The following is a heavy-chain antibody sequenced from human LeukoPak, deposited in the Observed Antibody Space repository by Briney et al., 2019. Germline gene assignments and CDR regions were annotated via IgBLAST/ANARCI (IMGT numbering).Heavy chain of an antibody. V-gene: IGHV4-4*02. CDR3: ARARSRDGYNFLPPHFES. D-gene: IGHD5-24*01. J-gene: IGHJ4*02. CDR2: IHHIGSG. Sequence: RSEALSLTCAAFGGAISCPDWWRWVRQPPGLGLERMGGIHHIGSGNYNPSLKSRVTISVDKSKDQFPLKLSSVTAADTAVYYCARARSRDGYNFLPPHFESWGQGTLGTVSP. CDR1: GGAISCPDW.